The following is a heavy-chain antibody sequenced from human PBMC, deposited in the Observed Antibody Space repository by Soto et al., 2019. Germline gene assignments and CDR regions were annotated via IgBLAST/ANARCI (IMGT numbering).Heavy chain of an antibody. V-gene: IGHV3-30*18. D-gene: IGHD3-9*01. CDR3: AKGPILGAFDI. J-gene: IGHJ3*02. Sequence: HPGGSLRLSCAASGFTFSSYDMHWVRQAPGKGLEWVAVISYDGSNKYYADSVKGRFTISRDNSKNTLYLQMNSLRAEDTAVYYCAKGPILGAFDIWGQGTMVTVSS. CDR1: GFTFSSYD. CDR2: ISYDGSNK.